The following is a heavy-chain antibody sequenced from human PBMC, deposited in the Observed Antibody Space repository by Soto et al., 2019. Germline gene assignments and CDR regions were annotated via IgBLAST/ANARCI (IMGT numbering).Heavy chain of an antibody. J-gene: IGHJ6*02. CDR2: INTNTGNP. D-gene: IGHD3-9*01. CDR1: GYTFTSYA. CDR3: ARDGSYDILTGYYLWGYYYYGMDV. V-gene: IGHV7-4-1*01. Sequence: GASVKVSCKASGYTFTSYAMNWVRHAPGQGXEWMGWINTNTGNPTYAQGFTGRFVFSLDTSVSTAYLQICSLKAEDTAVYYCARDGSYDILTGYYLWGYYYYGMDVWGQGTTVTVSS.